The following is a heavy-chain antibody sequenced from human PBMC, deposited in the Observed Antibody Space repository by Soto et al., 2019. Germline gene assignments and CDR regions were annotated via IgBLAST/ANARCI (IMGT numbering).Heavy chain of an antibody. J-gene: IGHJ3*02. CDR2: ISSSSSTI. D-gene: IGHD1-26*01. Sequence: GGSLSLSCAASGFTFSSYSMNWVRQAPGKGLEWVSYISSSSSTIYYADSVKGRFTISRDNAKNSLYLQMNSLRAEDTAVYYCARETSGSYYRGNAFDIWGQGTMVTVS. CDR1: GFTFSSYS. CDR3: ARETSGSYYRGNAFDI. V-gene: IGHV3-48*01.